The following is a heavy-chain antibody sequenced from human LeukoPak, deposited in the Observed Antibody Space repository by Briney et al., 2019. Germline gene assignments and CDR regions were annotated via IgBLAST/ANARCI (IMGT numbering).Heavy chain of an antibody. CDR3: ARARCDTCGYGS. J-gene: IGHJ5*02. CDR2: IYDGGHT. D-gene: IGHD3-22*01. CDR1: GFAVSNNY. V-gene: IGHV3-66*02. Sequence: GGSLRLSCAASGFAVSNNYMSWVRQTPGKGLEWVAVIYDGGHTDYADSVKGRFTISRDSSKNTLYLQMNSLRPEDTAEYYCARARCDTCGYGSWGQGTLVTVSS.